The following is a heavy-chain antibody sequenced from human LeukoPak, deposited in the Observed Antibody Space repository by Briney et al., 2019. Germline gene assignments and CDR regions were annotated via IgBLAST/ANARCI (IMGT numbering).Heavy chain of an antibody. V-gene: IGHV1-46*01. Sequence: GASVKVSCKASGYTFTSYYLHWMRQAPGQGLEWMGIIKPSGGSTSYAQKFQGRVTMTRDTSTSIVYMELSSLRSEDTAVYYCARDRAETIVVAAYYFDYWGQGTLVTVSS. D-gene: IGHD2-15*01. CDR1: GYTFTSYY. CDR2: IKPSGGST. J-gene: IGHJ4*02. CDR3: ARDRAETIVVAAYYFDY.